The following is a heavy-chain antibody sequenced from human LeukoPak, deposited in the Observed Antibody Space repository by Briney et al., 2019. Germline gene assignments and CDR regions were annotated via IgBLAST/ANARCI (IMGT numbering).Heavy chain of an antibody. Sequence: GESLKISCKGSGYSFTSYWIAWVRQMPGKGLEWMGIIYPSDSNTRYSPSFQGQVTISADKSISTAYLQWNSLKASDTAMYYCARGGYTTGWYPGYWGQGTLVTVSS. CDR1: GYSFTSYW. J-gene: IGHJ4*02. CDR2: IYPSDSNT. V-gene: IGHV5-51*01. D-gene: IGHD6-19*01. CDR3: ARGGYTTGWYPGY.